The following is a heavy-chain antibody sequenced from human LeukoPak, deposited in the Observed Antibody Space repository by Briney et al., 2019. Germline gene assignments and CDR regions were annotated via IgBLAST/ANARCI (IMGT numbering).Heavy chain of an antibody. CDR2: IYSDGST. V-gene: IGHV3-53*01. J-gene: IGHJ4*02. D-gene: IGHD2-2*01. Sequence: GGSLRLSCAASGFTFSSYSMNWVRQAPGKGLEWVSVIYSDGSTYYADSVKGRFTISRDSSKNTLYLQMNSLGAEDTAVYYCARETVPAYFDYWGQGTLVTVS. CDR1: GFTFSSYS. CDR3: ARETVPAYFDY.